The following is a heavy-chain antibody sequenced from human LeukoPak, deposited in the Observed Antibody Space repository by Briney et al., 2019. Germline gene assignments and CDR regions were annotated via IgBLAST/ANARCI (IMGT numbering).Heavy chain of an antibody. J-gene: IGHJ4*02. CDR1: GFTFSSYS. CDR2: ISSSSSTI. Sequence: GGSLRLSCAASGFTFSSYSMNWVRQAPGKGLEWVAYISSSSSTIYYADSVKGRFPISRDNAKNSLYLQMNSLRDEDTAVYYCARGILGGIAARGRGFDYWGQGTLVTVSS. D-gene: IGHD6-6*01. CDR3: ARGILGGIAARGRGFDY. V-gene: IGHV3-48*02.